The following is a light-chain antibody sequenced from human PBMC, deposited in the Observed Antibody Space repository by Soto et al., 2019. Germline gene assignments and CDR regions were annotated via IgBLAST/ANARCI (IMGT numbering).Light chain of an antibody. CDR1: QRVTSNY. CDR2: ETS. CDR3: QQYGSSPWT. V-gene: IGKV3-20*01. Sequence: EIVLTQSPGTLSLSPGERATLSCRASQRVTSNYLAWYQQKPGQAPRLLIYETSSRATGIPDRFSGSGSETDFTLTISRLEPEDFALYYCQQYGSSPWTFGRGTKVEIK. J-gene: IGKJ1*01.